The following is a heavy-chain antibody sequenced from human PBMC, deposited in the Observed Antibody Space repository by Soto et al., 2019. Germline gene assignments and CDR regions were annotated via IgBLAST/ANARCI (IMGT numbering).Heavy chain of an antibody. V-gene: IGHV4-59*08. CDR3: VRQGIGYLHGLVDV. D-gene: IGHD1-1*01. CDR1: SGPSSSHN. Sequence: QVQLLQSGPGLVKPSETLSLTCTVSSGPSSSHNWGWIRQPPGRGLEWNGYVYDTGDTSYNPSLRSRVTISADTTTNHISLTLTTVTAADTAVYYCVRQGIGYLHGLVDVWGQGTTVSVSS. J-gene: IGHJ6*02. CDR2: VYDTGDT.